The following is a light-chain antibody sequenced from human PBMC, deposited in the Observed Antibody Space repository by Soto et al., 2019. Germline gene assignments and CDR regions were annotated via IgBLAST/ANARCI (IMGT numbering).Light chain of an antibody. J-gene: IGLJ3*02. CDR3: AAWDDSLNGPV. V-gene: IGLV1-44*01. CDR2: SNS. CDR1: TSNIGTNS. Sequence: QAVVTQPPSASGTPGQRVTISCSGTTSNIGTNSVNWYQQVPGTAPKFLIYSNSERPSGVPERFSGSKSGTSASLAISGLQAEDEADYYCAAWDDSLNGPVFGGGTKLTVL.